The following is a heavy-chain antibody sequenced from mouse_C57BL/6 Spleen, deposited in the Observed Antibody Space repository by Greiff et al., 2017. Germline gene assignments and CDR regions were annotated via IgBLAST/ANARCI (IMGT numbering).Heavy chain of an antibody. V-gene: IGHV1-82*01. Sequence: QVQLQQSGPELVKPGASVKISCKASGYAFSSSWMNWVKQRPGKGLEWIGRIYPGDGDTNYNGKFKGKATLTADKSSSTAYMQLSSLTSEDSAVYFCARGGYGYAIDYWGQGTTLTVSS. CDR1: GYAFSSSW. D-gene: IGHD2-2*01. CDR2: IYPGDGDT. J-gene: IGHJ2*01. CDR3: ARGGYGYAIDY.